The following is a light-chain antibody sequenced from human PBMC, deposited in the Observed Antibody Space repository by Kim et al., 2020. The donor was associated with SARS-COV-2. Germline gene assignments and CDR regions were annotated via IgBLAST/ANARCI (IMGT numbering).Light chain of an antibody. J-gene: IGLJ1*01. CDR3: AGWDDSLKGHV. Sequence: QSVLTQPPSASGTPGQRVTISCSGSWSNIGSQTVNWYQQVPGTSPKLLMYSDNQRPSGVPDRFSGSKSGTSASLAISEIQSEDEAVYYCAGWDDSLKGHVFGTGTKVTV. CDR1: WSNIGSQT. CDR2: SDN. V-gene: IGLV1-44*01.